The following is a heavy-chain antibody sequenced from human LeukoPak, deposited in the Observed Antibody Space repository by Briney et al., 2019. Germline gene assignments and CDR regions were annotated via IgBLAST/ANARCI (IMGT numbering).Heavy chain of an antibody. CDR3: AKGEDALIAVAGRFDY. CDR2: ISSGSSAI. CDR1: GFTFTTYS. J-gene: IGHJ4*02. Sequence: GGSLRLSCEASGFTFTTYSMTWVRQAPGKGLEWVSIISSGSSAIFSADALKGRFTISRDNSKNTLYLQMNSLRAEDTAVYYCAKGEDALIAVAGRFDYWGQGTLVTVSS. D-gene: IGHD6-19*01. V-gene: IGHV3-21*04.